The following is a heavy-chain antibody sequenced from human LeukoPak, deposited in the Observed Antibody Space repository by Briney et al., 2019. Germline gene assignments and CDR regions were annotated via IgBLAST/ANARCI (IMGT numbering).Heavy chain of an antibody. J-gene: IGHJ4*02. CDR2: IRKDGSGT. CDR3: AKGDSYGFDY. D-gene: IGHD5-18*01. CDR1: GFIFSNSV. V-gene: IGHV3-30*02. Sequence: PGGSLRLSCVASGFIFSNSVMHWVRQAPGKGLEWAAFIRKDGSGTYYADSVKGRFTISRDNSKNTVHLQMSSLGAEDTAVYYCAKGDSYGFDYWGQGSLVTVSS.